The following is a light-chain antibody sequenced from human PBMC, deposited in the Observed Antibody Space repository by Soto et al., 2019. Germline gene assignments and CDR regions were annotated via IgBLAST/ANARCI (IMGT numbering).Light chain of an antibody. Sequence: SYERTQTPSVSVAPGKTAMITCAGNNIGSKSVHWYQQKPGQAPVLVVHDDSDRPSGIPERFSGSKSGDMATLTISRVEAGDEADYYCQVWDGSSEHVVFGGGTKVTVL. J-gene: IGLJ2*01. CDR2: DDS. CDR1: NIGSKS. V-gene: IGLV3-21*03. CDR3: QVWDGSSEHVV.